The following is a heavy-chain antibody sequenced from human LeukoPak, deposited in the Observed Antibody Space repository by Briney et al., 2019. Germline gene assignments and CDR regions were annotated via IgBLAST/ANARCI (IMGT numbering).Heavy chain of an antibody. J-gene: IGHJ4*02. Sequence: PGESLRLSCAASGFSFSGSWMNWVRQAPGKGLEWVANINPDGSQKRFVDSVMGRFTMSRDNAKNSLYLQMNSLRSEDTAVFYCAAWTDRGYNFWGQGTLVTVSS. CDR2: INPDGSQK. CDR3: AAWTDRGYNF. CDR1: GFSFSGSW. V-gene: IGHV3-7*01. D-gene: IGHD5-24*01.